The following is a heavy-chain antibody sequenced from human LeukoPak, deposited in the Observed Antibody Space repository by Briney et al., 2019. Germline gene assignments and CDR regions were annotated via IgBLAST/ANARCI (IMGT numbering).Heavy chain of an antibody. CDR3: ARDVGATTSATFDL. CDR2: ITGSGTST. J-gene: IGHJ3*01. V-gene: IGHV3-11*01. CDR1: GFTFSDYY. D-gene: IGHD1-26*01. Sequence: PGGSLRLSCDASGFTFSDYYMTWIRQAPGKGLEWISYITGSGTSTYYPVSVRGRFTISRDNARNSVYLQMKYLRADDTAVYYCARDVGATTSATFDLWGQGTMVTVSS.